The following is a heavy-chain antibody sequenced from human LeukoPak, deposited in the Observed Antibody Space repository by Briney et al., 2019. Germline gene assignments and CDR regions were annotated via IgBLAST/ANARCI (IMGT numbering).Heavy chain of an antibody. J-gene: IGHJ5*02. CDR2: ISYDRSNK. D-gene: IGHD3-9*01. V-gene: IGHV3-30*03. CDR1: GFTFSSYG. Sequence: GGSLRLSCAASGFTFSSYGMHWVRQAPGKGLEWVAVISYDRSNKYYADSVKGRFTISRENSKNTLYLQMTSLGSEDTAVYYCARDSIGGYDILTGYVPAPNWFDPWGQGTLVTVSS. CDR3: ARDSIGGYDILTGYVPAPNWFDP.